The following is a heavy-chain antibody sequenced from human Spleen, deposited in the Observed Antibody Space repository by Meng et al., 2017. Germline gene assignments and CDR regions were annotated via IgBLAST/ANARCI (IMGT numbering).Heavy chain of an antibody. CDR2: IIPIFGTA. Sequence: VGGGNEPGTWVKVSCTASGCTFRSYAISWVRPAPGQELEWMGGIIPIFGTANYAQKFQGRVTINADKSTSTAYMELSSLRSEDTDVYYCARDRWGVNDYWGQGTLVTVSS. J-gene: IGHJ4*02. CDR1: GCTFRSYA. V-gene: IGHV1-69*06. D-gene: IGHD3-16*01. CDR3: ARDRWGVNDY.